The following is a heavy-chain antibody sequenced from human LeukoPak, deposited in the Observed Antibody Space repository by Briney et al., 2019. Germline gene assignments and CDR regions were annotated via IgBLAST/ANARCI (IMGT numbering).Heavy chain of an antibody. CDR2: INHSGST. J-gene: IGHJ4*02. CDR3: ARGGRGYSGYVRY. CDR1: GGSFSGYY. V-gene: IGHV4-34*01. D-gene: IGHD5-12*01. Sequence: SETLSLTCAVYGGSFSGYYWSWIRQPPGKGLEWIGEINHSGSTNYNPSLKSRVTISVDTSKNQFSLKLSSVTAADTAVYYCARGGRGYSGYVRYWGQGTLVTVSS.